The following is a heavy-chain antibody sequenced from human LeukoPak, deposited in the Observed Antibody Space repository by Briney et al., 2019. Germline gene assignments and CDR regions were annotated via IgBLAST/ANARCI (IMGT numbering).Heavy chain of an antibody. Sequence: GASVKVSCKASGGTFSSYAISWVRQAPGQGLEWMGRIIPILGIANYAQKLQGRVTMTTDTSTSTAYMELRSLRSDDTAVYYCARDSREYYDFWSGYYTDYYYYYYMDVWGKGTTVTVSS. CDR2: IIPILGIA. CDR3: ARDSREYYDFWSGYYTDYYYYYYMDV. J-gene: IGHJ6*03. V-gene: IGHV1-69*04. CDR1: GGTFSSYA. D-gene: IGHD3-3*01.